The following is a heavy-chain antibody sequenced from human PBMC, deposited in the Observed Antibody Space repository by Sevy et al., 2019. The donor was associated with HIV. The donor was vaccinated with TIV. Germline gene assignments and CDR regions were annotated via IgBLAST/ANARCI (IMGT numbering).Heavy chain of an antibody. CDR2: ISPYTGDT. D-gene: IGHD2-2*01. CDR1: GYTFRSYG. V-gene: IGHV1-18*01. Sequence: ASVKVSCRASGYTFRSYGISWVRQAPGQGLEWMGWISPYTGDTDFAQKVQGRISMTSDTSTSTAYMEPRSRRSDDTAVYYCARDKPQGVVVLPGAVGGGVDYWGQGTLVTVSS. CDR3: ARDKPQGVVVLPGAVGGGVDY. J-gene: IGHJ4*02.